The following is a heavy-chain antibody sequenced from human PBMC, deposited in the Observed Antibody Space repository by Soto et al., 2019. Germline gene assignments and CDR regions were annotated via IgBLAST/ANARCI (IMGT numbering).Heavy chain of an antibody. D-gene: IGHD1-1*01. CDR1: GGTFSSYA. Sequence: SVKVSCKASGGTFSSYAISWVRQAPGQGLEWMGGAIPIFGTANYAQKFQGRVTITADESTSTAYIELSSLRSEDTAVYYCARGVYWNRGHYYYRYYGMEVWGQGTTVTASS. J-gene: IGHJ6*02. CDR3: ARGVYWNRGHYYYRYYGMEV. V-gene: IGHV1-69*13. CDR2: AIPIFGTA.